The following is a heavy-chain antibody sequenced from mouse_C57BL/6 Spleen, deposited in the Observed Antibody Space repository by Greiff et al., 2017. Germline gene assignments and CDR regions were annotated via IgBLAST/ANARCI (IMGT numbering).Heavy chain of an antibody. CDR3: AIWDYEDFDV. CDR1: GFTFSDYG. V-gene: IGHV5-17*01. Sequence: EVQLVESGGGLVKPGGSLKLSCAASGFTFSDYGMHWVRQAPEKGLEWVAYISSGSSTIYYADTVKGRFTISRDNAKNTLFLQMTSLRSEDTAMYYCAIWDYEDFDVWGTGTTVTVSS. CDR2: ISSGSSTI. J-gene: IGHJ1*03. D-gene: IGHD4-1*01.